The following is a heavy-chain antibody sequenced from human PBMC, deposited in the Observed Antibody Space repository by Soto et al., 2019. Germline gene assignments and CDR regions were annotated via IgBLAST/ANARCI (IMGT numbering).Heavy chain of an antibody. CDR2: ISDSGGST. J-gene: IGHJ6*02. D-gene: IGHD6-6*01. Sequence: GGSLRLSCAATGFSFSTYAMSWVRQAPGKGLECISAISDSGGSTYYADSVKGRFTISRDNSKNTLYLQMNSLRAEDTALYYCAKAIAARPGYYYGMDVWGQGTTVTVSS. V-gene: IGHV3-23*01. CDR1: GFSFSTYA. CDR3: AKAIAARPGYYYGMDV.